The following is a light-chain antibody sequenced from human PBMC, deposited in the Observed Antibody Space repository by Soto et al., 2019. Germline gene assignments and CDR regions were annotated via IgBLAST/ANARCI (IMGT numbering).Light chain of an antibody. Sequence: EIVMTQSPATLSVSPGDRATLSCRASQSVSSSLAWYQQKPGQAPRLLIYGASTRATGIPARFSGSGSGTEFTLTINSLQSEDFAVYYCQQYNNWPPLTFGGGTKVEI. CDR1: QSVSSS. CDR3: QQYNNWPPLT. CDR2: GAS. V-gene: IGKV3-15*01. J-gene: IGKJ4*01.